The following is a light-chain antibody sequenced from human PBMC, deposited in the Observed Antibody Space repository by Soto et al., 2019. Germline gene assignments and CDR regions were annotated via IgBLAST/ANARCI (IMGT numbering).Light chain of an antibody. CDR2: GAS. Sequence: EIVMTQSPATLSVSPGERATISCRASQSVSSNLAWYQQKPGQAPRLLIYGASTRATGIPARFSGSGSGTEFTLTISSLQYEDFAVYYCQQHNNWPPWTFGQGTKVEIK. CDR3: QQHNNWPPWT. V-gene: IGKV3-15*01. J-gene: IGKJ1*01. CDR1: QSVSSN.